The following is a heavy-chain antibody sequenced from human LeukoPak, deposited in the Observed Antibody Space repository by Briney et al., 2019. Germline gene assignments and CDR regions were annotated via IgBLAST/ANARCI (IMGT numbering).Heavy chain of an antibody. D-gene: IGHD3-22*01. CDR3: ARENPSGYYNRPIDY. Sequence: MPSETLSLICTVSGASISSYYWSWIRQPPGKGLEWIGDIYYSGSIKYNPSLKSRVTMSVDTSKNQFSLKLSSVTAADTAIYYCARENPSGYYNRPIDYWGQGTLVTVSS. CDR1: GASISSYY. J-gene: IGHJ4*02. V-gene: IGHV4-59*01. CDR2: IYYSGSI.